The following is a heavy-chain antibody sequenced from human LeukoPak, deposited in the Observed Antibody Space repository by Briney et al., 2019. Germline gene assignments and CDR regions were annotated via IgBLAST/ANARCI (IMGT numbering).Heavy chain of an antibody. Sequence: GGSLRLSCAASGFTVSSYYMNWVRQAPGKGLEWVSVIYSGGSTYYADSVKGRFTISRDNSKNTLYLQMNSLRAEDTAVYYCAKDLNSAVAAAGPAFDIWGQGTMVTVSS. D-gene: IGHD6-13*01. CDR2: IYSGGST. CDR1: GFTVSSYY. V-gene: IGHV3-53*01. CDR3: AKDLNSAVAAAGPAFDI. J-gene: IGHJ3*02.